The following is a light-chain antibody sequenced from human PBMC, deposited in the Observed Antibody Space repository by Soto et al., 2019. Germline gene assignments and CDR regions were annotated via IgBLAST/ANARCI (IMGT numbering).Light chain of an antibody. CDR1: SSNIGAGYD. J-gene: IGLJ2*01. Sequence: QSVLTQPPSVSGAPGQRVTISRTGSSSNIGAGYDVHWYQQLPGTAPKLLIYGDTNRPSGVPDRFSGSKSGTSASLAITGLQADDEADYHCQSYDSSLSAVVFGGGTKVTVL. V-gene: IGLV1-40*01. CDR2: GDT. CDR3: QSYDSSLSAVV.